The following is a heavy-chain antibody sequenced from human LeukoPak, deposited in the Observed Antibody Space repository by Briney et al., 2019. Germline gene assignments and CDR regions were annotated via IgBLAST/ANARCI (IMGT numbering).Heavy chain of an antibody. V-gene: IGHV1-46*01. Sequence: ASVKVSCKASGYTFTSYYMHWVRQAPGQGLEWMGIINPSGGSTSYAQKSQGRVTMTRDTSTSTVYMELSSLRSEDTAVYYCARERSCSSTSCFDAFDIWGQGTMVTVSS. J-gene: IGHJ3*02. CDR3: ARERSCSSTSCFDAFDI. CDR2: INPSGGST. CDR1: GYTFTSYY. D-gene: IGHD2-2*01.